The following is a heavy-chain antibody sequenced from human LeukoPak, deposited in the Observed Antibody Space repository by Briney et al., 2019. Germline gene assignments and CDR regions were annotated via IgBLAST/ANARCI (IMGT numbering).Heavy chain of an antibody. CDR3: ARAKHDASSYPFDY. CDR1: GGTFSSYA. V-gene: IGHV1-8*03. J-gene: IGHJ4*02. Sequence: ASVKVSCKASGGTFSSYAISWVRQAPGQGLEWMGWMNPNSGNTGYAQKFQGRVTITRNTSISTAYMELSSLRSEDTAVYYCARAKHDASSYPFDYWGQGTLVTVSS. CDR2: MNPNSGNT. D-gene: IGHD6-6*01.